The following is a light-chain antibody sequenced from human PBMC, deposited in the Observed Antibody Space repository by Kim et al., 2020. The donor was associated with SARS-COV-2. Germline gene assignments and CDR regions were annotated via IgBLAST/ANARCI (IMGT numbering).Light chain of an antibody. J-gene: IGLJ3*02. Sequence: GQRVTISCSGSSSNLGTNYVYWYQQVPGTAPKLLINRNNQRPSGVPDRFSGSKSGTSASLAISGLRSEDEADYYCATWDDSLSGWVFGGGTQLTVL. CDR1: SSNLGTNY. CDR3: ATWDDSLSGWV. V-gene: IGLV1-47*01. CDR2: RNN.